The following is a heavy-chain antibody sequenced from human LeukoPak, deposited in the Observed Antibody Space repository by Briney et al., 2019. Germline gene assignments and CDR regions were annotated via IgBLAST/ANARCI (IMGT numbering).Heavy chain of an antibody. CDR2: IRAYNGNT. D-gene: IGHD3-10*01. V-gene: IGHV1-18*01. CDR1: GYTFTSYG. J-gene: IGHJ5*02. CDR3: ARAHVLLWFGESYNWFDP. Sequence: VASVKVSCKASGYTFTSYGISWVRQAPGQGIEWIGWIRAYNGNTNYAQKLQGRVTMTTDTSTSTAYMELRSLRSDDTAVYYCARAHVLLWFGESYNWFDPWGQGTLVTVSS.